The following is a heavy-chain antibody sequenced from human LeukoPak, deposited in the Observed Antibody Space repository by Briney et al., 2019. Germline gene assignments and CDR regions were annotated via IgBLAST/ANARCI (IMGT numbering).Heavy chain of an antibody. Sequence: GGSLRLSCAASGFTFSSYSMNWARQAPGKGLEWVSSISSSSSYIYYADSVKGRFTISRDNAKNSLYLQMDSLRAEDTAVYYCARDWGTYDSSGYYYSPWGQGTLVTVSS. V-gene: IGHV3-21*01. CDR1: GFTFSSYS. J-gene: IGHJ5*02. CDR3: ARDWGTYDSSGYYYSP. D-gene: IGHD3-22*01. CDR2: ISSSSSYI.